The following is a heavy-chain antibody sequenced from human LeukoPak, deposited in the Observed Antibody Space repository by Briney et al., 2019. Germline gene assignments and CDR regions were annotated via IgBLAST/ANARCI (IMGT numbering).Heavy chain of an antibody. V-gene: IGHV1-69*13. CDR2: IIPIFGTA. J-gene: IGHJ4*02. Sequence: GASVKVSCKASGGTFSSYAISWVRQAPGQGLEWMGGIIPIFGTANYAQKFQGRVTITADESTSTAYMELSSLRSEGTAVYYCARDLYYYGSGSYYFDYWGQGTLVTVSS. CDR1: GGTFSSYA. D-gene: IGHD3-10*01. CDR3: ARDLYYYGSGSYYFDY.